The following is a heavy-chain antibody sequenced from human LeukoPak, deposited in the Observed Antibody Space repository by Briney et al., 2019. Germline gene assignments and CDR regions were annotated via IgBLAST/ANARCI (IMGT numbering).Heavy chain of an antibody. CDR3: ASGRGSYSPDY. D-gene: IGHD1-26*01. CDR2: PSSSGNA. V-gene: IGHV3-48*03. Sequence: GGSLRLSCAASGFSFSDHEMNWVRQAPGKGLEWVSYPSSSGNAYYADSVKGRFTISRDNPKNSLYLQMTSLRADDTAVYYCASGRGSYSPDYWGQGTLVTVSS. J-gene: IGHJ4*02. CDR1: GFSFSDHE.